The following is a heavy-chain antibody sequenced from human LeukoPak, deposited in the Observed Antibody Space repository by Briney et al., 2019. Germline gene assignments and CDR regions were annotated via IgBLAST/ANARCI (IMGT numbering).Heavy chain of an antibody. CDR1: GFTFSSYA. J-gene: IGHJ4*02. Sequence: LPGGSLRLSCAASGFTFSSYAMSWVRQAPGKGLEWVSAISGSGGSTYYADSVKGRFTISRDNSKNTLYLQMNSLRAEDTAVYYCAKGEGGYSYGFDYWGQGTLVTVSS. CDR3: AKGEGGYSYGFDY. CDR2: ISGSGGST. V-gene: IGHV3-23*01. D-gene: IGHD5-18*01.